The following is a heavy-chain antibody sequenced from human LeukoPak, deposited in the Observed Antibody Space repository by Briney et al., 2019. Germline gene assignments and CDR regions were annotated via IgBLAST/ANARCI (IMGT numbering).Heavy chain of an antibody. CDR2: IYFSGST. Sequence: SETLSLTCTVSGDSMRSYYWSWIRQPPGKGLEWIASIYFSGSTNYNPSLKSRVTISVDTSKNQFSLKLSSVTAADTAVYYCARGSSYDFWSGYYPKHGFFDYWGQGTLVTVSS. CDR1: GDSMRSYY. J-gene: IGHJ4*02. V-gene: IGHV4-59*08. CDR3: ARGSSYDFWSGYYPKHGFFDY. D-gene: IGHD3-3*01.